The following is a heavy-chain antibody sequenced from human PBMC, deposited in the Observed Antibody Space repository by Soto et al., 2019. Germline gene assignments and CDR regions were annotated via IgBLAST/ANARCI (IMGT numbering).Heavy chain of an antibody. CDR2: IYYSGST. D-gene: IGHD3-9*01. V-gene: IGHV4-59*01. J-gene: IGHJ4*02. CDR1: GGSISSYY. Sequence: PSETLSLTCTASGGSISSYYWSWIRQPPGKGLEWIGYIYYSGSTNYNPSLKSRVTISVDTSKNQFSLKLSSVTAADTAVYYCGRVGGDILTGYYKEFDYWGQGTLVTVSS. CDR3: GRVGGDILTGYYKEFDY.